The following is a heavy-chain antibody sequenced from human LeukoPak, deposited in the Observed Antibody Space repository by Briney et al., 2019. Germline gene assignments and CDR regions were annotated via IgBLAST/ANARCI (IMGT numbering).Heavy chain of an antibody. D-gene: IGHD3-10*01. CDR2: IRSDASKK. CDR1: GFTFSSYA. Sequence: GGSLRLSCAASGFTFSSYAMSWVRQAPGKGLEWVAFIRSDASKKYYADSVKGRFAISRDNSKNTLYLQMNSLSAEDTAVYYCARDQGAYYYGSVLDYWGQGTLVTVFS. CDR3: ARDQGAYYYGSVLDY. J-gene: IGHJ4*02. V-gene: IGHV3-30*02.